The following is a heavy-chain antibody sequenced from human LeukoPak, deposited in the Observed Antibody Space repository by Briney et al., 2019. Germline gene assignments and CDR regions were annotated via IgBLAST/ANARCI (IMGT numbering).Heavy chain of an antibody. J-gene: IGHJ4*02. CDR1: GGTSSSYA. V-gene: IGHV1-69*13. Sequence: EASVKVSCKASGGTSSSYAISWVRQAPGQGLEWMGGIIPIFGTANYAQKFQGRVTITADESTSTAYMELSSLRSEDTAVYYCARQISGSYVFDYWGQGTLVTVSS. CDR2: IIPIFGTA. D-gene: IGHD1-26*01. CDR3: ARQISGSYVFDY.